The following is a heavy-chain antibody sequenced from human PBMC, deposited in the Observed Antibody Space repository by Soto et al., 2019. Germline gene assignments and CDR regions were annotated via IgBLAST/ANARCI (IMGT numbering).Heavy chain of an antibody. CDR2: IKQDGSEK. J-gene: IGHJ4*02. D-gene: IGHD1-7*01. CDR1: GFTFSSYW. CDR3: ARDTLLAGTTIDHY. V-gene: IGHV3-7*04. Sequence: GGSLRLSCAASGFTFSSYWMSWVRQAPGKGLEWVANIKQDGSEKYYVDSVKGRFTISRDNAKNSLYLQMNSLRAEDTAVYYCARDTLLAGTTIDHYWGQGTLVTVSS.